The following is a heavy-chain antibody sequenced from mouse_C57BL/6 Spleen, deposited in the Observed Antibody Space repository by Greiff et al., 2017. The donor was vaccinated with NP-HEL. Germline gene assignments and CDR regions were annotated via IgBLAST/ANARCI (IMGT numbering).Heavy chain of an antibody. CDR3: ARGGGSSYGY. Sequence: EVQLQQSGPELVKPGASVKMSCKASGYTFTDYNMHWVKQSHGKSLEWIGYINPNNGGTSYNQKFKGKATLTANNSSSTAYMELRSLTSEDSAVYYCARGGGSSYGYWGQGTTLTVSS. D-gene: IGHD1-1*01. V-gene: IGHV1-22*01. CDR1: GYTFTDYN. J-gene: IGHJ2*01. CDR2: INPNNGGT.